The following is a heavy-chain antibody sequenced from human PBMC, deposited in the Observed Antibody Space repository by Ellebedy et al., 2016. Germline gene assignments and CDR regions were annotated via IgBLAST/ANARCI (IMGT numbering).Heavy chain of an antibody. V-gene: IGHV3-48*02. J-gene: IGHJ3*01. CDR1: GFTFTSYS. CDR3: TRGGLDNSFDV. D-gene: IGHD3-16*01. CDR2: ISPTSGSTI. Sequence: GESLKISXAVSGFTFTSYSTKWVRQTPGKGLELVSYISPTSGSTIYYADSVKGRFTISRDDAKNSVYLQMNSLRDEDTAVYYCTRGGLDNSFDVWGQGTMVTVSS.